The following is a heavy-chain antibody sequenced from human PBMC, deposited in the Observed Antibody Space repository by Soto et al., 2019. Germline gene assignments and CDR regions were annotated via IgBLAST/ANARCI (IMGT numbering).Heavy chain of an antibody. V-gene: IGHV3-23*01. CDR1: GFAFSSYA. CDR3: AKAPVPGVIRRSPDS. J-gene: IGHJ5*01. CDR2: VSSGIGTP. Sequence: GGSLRLSCAASGFAFSSYAISWVRQAPGKGLEWVSSVSSGIGTPYYADFVKGRFTVSRDNSKNTVFLQMNSLSPDDTAVYYCAKAPVPGVIRRSPDSWGQGALVTVYS. D-gene: IGHD2-2*01.